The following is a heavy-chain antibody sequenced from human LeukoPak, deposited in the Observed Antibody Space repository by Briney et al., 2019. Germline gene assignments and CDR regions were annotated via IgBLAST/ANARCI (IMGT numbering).Heavy chain of an antibody. CDR2: IGAYNGST. Sequence: AAVKVSFKGAGYTFTIYGISWVRQAPGQGLELVGVIGAYNGSTNYSQKLQDRGIMTTDTSTNTTYMELRSLRCDDTAVYYCARVRSKGYSGYELTGDAFDIWGQGKMVTVSS. D-gene: IGHD5-12*01. CDR1: GYTFTIYG. J-gene: IGHJ3*02. CDR3: ARVRSKGYSGYELTGDAFDI. V-gene: IGHV1-18*01.